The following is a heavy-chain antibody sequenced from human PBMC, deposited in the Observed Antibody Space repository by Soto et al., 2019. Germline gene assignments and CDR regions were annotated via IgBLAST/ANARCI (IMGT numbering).Heavy chain of an antibody. V-gene: IGHV4-30-4*01. CDR3: ARDTYSEYDFGL. CDR1: GASVAGGSYY. Sequence: QVQLRESGPGLVKPSQTLSLTCSVSGASVAGGSYYWSWVRQPPGKGLEWIGYIPSRGRPFYNPSLTSRGTISADPSKNQLSLQLTSVTAADTAVYYCARDTYSEYDFGLWGQGTLVTVSS. D-gene: IGHD5-12*01. CDR2: IPSRGRP. J-gene: IGHJ5*02.